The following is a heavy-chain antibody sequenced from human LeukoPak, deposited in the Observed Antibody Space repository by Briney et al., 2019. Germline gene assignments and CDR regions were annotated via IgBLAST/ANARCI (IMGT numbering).Heavy chain of an antibody. D-gene: IGHD6-6*01. CDR3: ASTVAYSSSSGAFDI. CDR2: ISWNSGSI. V-gene: IGHV3-9*03. Sequence: GGSLRLSCAASGFTFDDYAMHWVRQAPGKGLEWVSGISWNSGSIGYADSVKGRFTISRDNAKNSLYLQMNSLRAEDMALYYCASTVAYSSSSGAFDIWGQGTMVTVSS. CDR1: GFTFDDYA. J-gene: IGHJ3*02.